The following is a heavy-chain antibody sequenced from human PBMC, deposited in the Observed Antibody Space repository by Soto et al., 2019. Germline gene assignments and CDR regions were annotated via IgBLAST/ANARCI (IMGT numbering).Heavy chain of an antibody. CDR2: IYPGDSDT. Sequence: GESLKISCKGSGYSFTSYWIGWVRQMPGKGLEWMGIIYPGDSDTRYSPSFQGQVTISADKSISTAYLQWSSLKASDTAMYYCARRGVVVAATDRNYYYYGMDVWGQGTTFTASS. CDR3: ARRGVVVAATDRNYYYYGMDV. J-gene: IGHJ6*02. D-gene: IGHD2-15*01. CDR1: GYSFTSYW. V-gene: IGHV5-51*01.